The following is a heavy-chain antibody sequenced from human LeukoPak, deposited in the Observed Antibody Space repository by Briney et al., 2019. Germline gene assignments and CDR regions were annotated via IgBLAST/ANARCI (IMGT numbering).Heavy chain of an antibody. J-gene: IGHJ4*02. Sequence: SETLSLTCTVSGGSISSYYWSWIRQPPGKGLEWIGYIYYSGSITYNPSLKSRVSMSVDTSKNQFSLKLSSVTAADTAVYYCARVEYGGNFFDYWGQGTLVTVSS. D-gene: IGHD4-23*01. CDR3: ARVEYGGNFFDY. CDR1: GGSISSYY. V-gene: IGHV4-59*01. CDR2: IYYSGSI.